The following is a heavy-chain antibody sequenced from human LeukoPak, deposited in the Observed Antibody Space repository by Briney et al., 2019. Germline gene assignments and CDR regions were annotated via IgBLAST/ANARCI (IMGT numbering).Heavy chain of an antibody. CDR1: GGSISSYY. Sequence: PSETLSLTCTVSGGSISSYYWSWIRQPPGKGLEWIGYIYYSGSTNYNPSLKSRVTISVDTSKNQFSLKLSSVTAADTAVYYCARGGLLDTAMVTHYYYYMDVWGKGTTVTVSS. CDR3: ARGGLLDTAMVTHYYYYMDV. V-gene: IGHV4-59*01. J-gene: IGHJ6*03. D-gene: IGHD5-18*01. CDR2: IYYSGST.